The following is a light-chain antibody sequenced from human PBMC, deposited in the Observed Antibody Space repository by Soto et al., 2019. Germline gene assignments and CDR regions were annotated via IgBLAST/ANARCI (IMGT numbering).Light chain of an antibody. V-gene: IGKV3-20*01. CDR1: QSLSSRN. J-gene: IGKJ1*01. CDR2: GVS. Sequence: ELVLTQSPGTLSLSPGERATLSCRASQSLSSRNLAWYQQKPGQAPRPLIYGVSSRATGIPDRFSVSGSGTDFTLTISRLEPEDFAVYYCQQYDSSPRTFGQGTKVEIK. CDR3: QQYDSSPRT.